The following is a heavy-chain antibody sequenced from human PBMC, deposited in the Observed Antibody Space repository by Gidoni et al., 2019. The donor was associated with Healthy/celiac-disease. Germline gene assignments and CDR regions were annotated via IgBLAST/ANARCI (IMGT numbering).Heavy chain of an antibody. CDR3: ANSPIKWFGESTGGMDV. Sequence: QVQLVESGGGVVQPGGSLRLSCAASGFTFSSYGMHWVRQAPGKGLEWVAFIRYDGSNKYYADSVKGRFTISRDNSKNTLYLQMNSLRAEDTAVYYCANSPIKWFGESTGGMDVWGQGTTVTVSS. V-gene: IGHV3-30*02. D-gene: IGHD3-10*01. J-gene: IGHJ6*02. CDR1: GFTFSSYG. CDR2: IRYDGSNK.